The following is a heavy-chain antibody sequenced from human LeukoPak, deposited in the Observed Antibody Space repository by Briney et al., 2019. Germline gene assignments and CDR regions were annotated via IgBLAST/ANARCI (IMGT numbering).Heavy chain of an antibody. J-gene: IGHJ4*02. V-gene: IGHV5-51*01. CDR2: IYPGDSDT. CDR3: ARSITIFGVVIPPDY. Sequence: GESLKISCXGSGYSFTSYWIGWVRQMSGKGLEGMGIIYPGDSDTRYSPSFQGQVTISADKSISTAYLQWSSLKASDTAMYYCARSITIFGVVIPPDYWGQGTLVTVSS. D-gene: IGHD3-3*01. CDR1: GYSFTSYW.